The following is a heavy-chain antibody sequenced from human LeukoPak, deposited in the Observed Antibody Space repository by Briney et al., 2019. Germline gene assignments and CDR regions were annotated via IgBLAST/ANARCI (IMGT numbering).Heavy chain of an antibody. CDR1: GFTFSSYA. D-gene: IGHD1-1*01. CDR3: AKREAYNIDY. Sequence: PGGSLRLSCAASGFTFSSYAMSSVRQAPGKGLEWVSVISGSGGSTNYADSVKGRFTISRDNPKHTLYLQMNSLRAEDTAVYYCAKREAYNIDYWGQGTLVSVSS. CDR2: ISGSGGST. V-gene: IGHV3-23*01. J-gene: IGHJ4*02.